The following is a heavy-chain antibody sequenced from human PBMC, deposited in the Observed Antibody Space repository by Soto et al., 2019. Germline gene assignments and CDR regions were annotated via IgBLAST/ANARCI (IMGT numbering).Heavy chain of an antibody. V-gene: IGHV4-39*01. CDR2: IFYSGTT. CDR3: ARRVGSGCWDFDL. Sequence: QLQLQESGPGLVKPSETLSLTCTVSGGSISTSRYYWGWIRQPPGKGLEWIGSIFYSGTTYYNPSFNSRVTISVHTSKNQFSLKLTSVTAAHAAVYYCARRVGSGCWDFDLWGRGTLATVSA. CDR1: GGSISTSRYY. D-gene: IGHD3-10*01. J-gene: IGHJ2*01.